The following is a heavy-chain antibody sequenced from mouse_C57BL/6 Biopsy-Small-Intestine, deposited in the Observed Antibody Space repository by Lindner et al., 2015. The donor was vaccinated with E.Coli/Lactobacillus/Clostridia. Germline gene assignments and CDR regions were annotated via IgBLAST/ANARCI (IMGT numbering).Heavy chain of an antibody. J-gene: IGHJ2*01. V-gene: IGHV1-84*01. Sequence: VQLQESGPELVKPGASVKISCKASGYTFADYYINWVKQRPGQGLEWIGWIYPGSGYTDYNEKFRGKATLTVDTSSNTAYMQLNSLTSEDSAVYFCTRRDFDYWGQGTTLTVSS. CDR3: TRRDFDY. CDR1: GYTFADYY. CDR2: IYPGSGYT.